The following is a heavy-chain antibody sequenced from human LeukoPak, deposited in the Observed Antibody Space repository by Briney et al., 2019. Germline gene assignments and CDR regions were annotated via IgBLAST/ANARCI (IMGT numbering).Heavy chain of an antibody. D-gene: IGHD3-22*01. V-gene: IGHV3-11*04. Sequence: PGGSLRLSCAASGFTFSDYYMSWIRQAPGKGLEWVSYISSSGSTIYYADSVKGRFTISRDNAKNSLYLQMNSLRAEDTAVYYCASSTYYYDSSGYNDAFDIWGQGTMVTVSS. CDR2: ISSSGSTI. J-gene: IGHJ3*02. CDR3: ASSTYYYDSSGYNDAFDI. CDR1: GFTFSDYY.